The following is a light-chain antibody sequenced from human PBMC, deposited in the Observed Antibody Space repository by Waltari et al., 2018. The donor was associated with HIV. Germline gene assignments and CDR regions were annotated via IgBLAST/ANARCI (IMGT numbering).Light chain of an antibody. CDR1: SSDIGIYNV. CDR2: DVS. V-gene: IGLV2-23*02. CDR3: CSYAASSTSPMV. Sequence: QSALTQPASVSGSPGQSITLSCTGTSSDIGIYNVVSWYQQHPKIAPKLLIYDVSKRPSGFSARFSASKSGNTASLTISGLQADDEADYYCCSYAASSTSPMVFGTGTKVTVL. J-gene: IGLJ1*01.